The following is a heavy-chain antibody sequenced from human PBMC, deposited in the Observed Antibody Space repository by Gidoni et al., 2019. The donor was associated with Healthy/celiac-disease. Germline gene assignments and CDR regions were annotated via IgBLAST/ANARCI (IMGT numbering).Heavy chain of an antibody. J-gene: IGHJ5*02. Sequence: QVQLVQSGAEVKKPGASVKVSCKASGYTFTGSYMHWVRQAPGQGLEWMGWINPNRGGTNYAQKFQGRVTMTRDTSISTAYMELSRLRSDDTAVYYCARERDYDFWSGYYPDWFDPWGQGTLVTVSS. CDR1: GYTFTGSY. CDR2: INPNRGGT. CDR3: ARERDYDFWSGYYPDWFDP. D-gene: IGHD3-3*01. V-gene: IGHV1-2*02.